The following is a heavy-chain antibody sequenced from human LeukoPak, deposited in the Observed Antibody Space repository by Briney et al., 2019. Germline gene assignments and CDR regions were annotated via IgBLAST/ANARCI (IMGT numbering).Heavy chain of an antibody. Sequence: GGSLRLSCGASGFTFSSYEMNWVRQAPGKGLEWVSYISSCGSTIYYADSVKGRFTISSDNDKNSLYPQMNSLRAEDTGVYYCASAAHFYDSIGTFPPIYFIDYWGQGTLVTVSS. CDR1: GFTFSSYE. CDR3: ASAAHFYDSIGTFPPIYFIDY. D-gene: IGHD3-22*01. CDR2: ISSCGSTI. V-gene: IGHV3-48*03. J-gene: IGHJ4*02.